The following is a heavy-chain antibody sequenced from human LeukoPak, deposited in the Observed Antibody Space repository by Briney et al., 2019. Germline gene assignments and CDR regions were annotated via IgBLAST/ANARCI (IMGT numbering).Heavy chain of an antibody. V-gene: IGHV3-23*01. Sequence: GGSLRLSCAASGFTFSSYAMSWVRQAPGKGRGWVTGLSGSGGSIYYADSVKGRFTISRDNSKNTVYLQMNSLRGEHTAVYYCAKGYGDSVFSWFDPWGQGTLVTVSS. CDR3: AKGYGDSVFSWFDP. D-gene: IGHD4-17*01. J-gene: IGHJ5*02. CDR2: LSGSGGSI. CDR1: GFTFSSYA.